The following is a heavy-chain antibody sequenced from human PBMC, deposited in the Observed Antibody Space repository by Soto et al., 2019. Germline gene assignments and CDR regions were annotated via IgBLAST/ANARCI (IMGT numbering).Heavy chain of an antibody. J-gene: IGHJ4*02. CDR3: ARGSGSSSSGLRFDY. D-gene: IGHD6-6*01. CDR1: GYSFTSYW. V-gene: IGHV5-51*01. Sequence: GESLKISCKGSGYSFTSYWIGWVRQMPGKGLEWMGIIYPGDSDTRYSPSFQGQVAISADKSISTAYLQWGSLKASDTAMYYCARGSGSSSSGLRFDYWGQGTLVTVSS. CDR2: IYPGDSDT.